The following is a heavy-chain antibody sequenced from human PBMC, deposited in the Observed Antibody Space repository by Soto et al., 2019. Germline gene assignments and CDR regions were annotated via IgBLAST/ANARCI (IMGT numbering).Heavy chain of an antibody. J-gene: IGHJ5*02. V-gene: IGHV3-23*01. Sequence: PGGSLRLSCAASGITFSNHALTWVRQAPGKGLEWVSGISGSGANTHYADSVKGRFTISRDNAKNSLYLQMNSLRAEDTAVYYCARIRYYDSGSSINWFDPWGQGTLVTVSS. D-gene: IGHD3-10*01. CDR2: ISGSGANT. CDR1: GITFSNHA. CDR3: ARIRYYDSGSSINWFDP.